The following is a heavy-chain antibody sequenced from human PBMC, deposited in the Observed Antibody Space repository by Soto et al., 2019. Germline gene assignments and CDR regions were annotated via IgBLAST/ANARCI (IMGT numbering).Heavy chain of an antibody. CDR3: AKDKDTMVRGPRGFYYYYMDV. J-gene: IGHJ6*03. Sequence: HPGGSLRLSCAASGFTFSSYAMSWVRQAPGKGLEWVSAISGSGGSTYYADSVKGRFTISRDNSKNTLYLQMNSLRAEDTAVYYCAKDKDTMVRGPRGFYYYYMDVWGKGTTVTVSS. D-gene: IGHD3-10*01. V-gene: IGHV3-23*01. CDR2: ISGSGGST. CDR1: GFTFSSYA.